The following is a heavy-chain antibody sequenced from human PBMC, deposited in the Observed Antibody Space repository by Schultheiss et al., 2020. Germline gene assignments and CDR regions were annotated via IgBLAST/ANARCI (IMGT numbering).Heavy chain of an antibody. CDR3: AREYSRSSSYYYYMDV. Sequence: GGSLRLSCVVSVFTFSDYYMSWIRQAPGKGLEWVSYISSSGSTIYHADSVKGRFTISRDNAKNSLYLQMNSLRAEDTAVYYCAREYSRSSSYYYYMDVWGKGTTVTVSS. CDR2: ISSSGSTI. V-gene: IGHV3-11*01. CDR1: VFTFSDYY. D-gene: IGHD6-6*01. J-gene: IGHJ6*03.